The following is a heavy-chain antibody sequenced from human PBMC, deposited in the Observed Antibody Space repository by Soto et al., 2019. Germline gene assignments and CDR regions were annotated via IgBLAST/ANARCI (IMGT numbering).Heavy chain of an antibody. Sequence: SETLSLTCTVSGGSIGSADYYWSWIRQPPGKGLEWMGYIYYSGSIFYNPSLKSRVTISVDTSKNQFSLKLSSVTAADTAVYYCARDDCGGSRCSYYYGMDVWGQGTTVTDSS. J-gene: IGHJ6*02. CDR2: IYYSGSI. D-gene: IGHD2-15*01. CDR1: GGSIGSADYY. V-gene: IGHV4-30-4*01. CDR3: ARDDCGGSRCSYYYGMDV.